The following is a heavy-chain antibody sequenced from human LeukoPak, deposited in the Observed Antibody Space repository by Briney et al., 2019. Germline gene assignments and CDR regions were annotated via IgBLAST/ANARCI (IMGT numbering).Heavy chain of an antibody. CDR3: ARVQHGGYLDAFDI. CDR1: GFSVSSNY. Sequence: GGPLRLSCAASGFSVSSNYMSWGRQAPGKGVGGGSVIYSGGSIYYADSVKGRFTISRDDSKNTLYLQMHSLRAEDTAVYYCARVQHGGYLDAFDIWGQGTMVTVSS. D-gene: IGHD5-18*01. J-gene: IGHJ3*02. V-gene: IGHV3-53*01. CDR2: IYSGGSI.